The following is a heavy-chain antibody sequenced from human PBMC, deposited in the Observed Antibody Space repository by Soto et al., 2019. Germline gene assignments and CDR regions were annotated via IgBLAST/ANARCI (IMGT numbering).Heavy chain of an antibody. CDR3: AREFPYYESSDSYFDY. D-gene: IGHD3-16*01. CDR2: TYYRSKWYN. Sequence: SQTLSLTGAISGDSVSGNSAAWNWIRQSPSRGLEWLGRTYYRSKWYNDYAVSVKSRITVTPDTSKNQFSLHLNSVTPEDTAVNYCAREFPYYESSDSYFDYWGQGALVTVSS. J-gene: IGHJ4*02. V-gene: IGHV6-1*01. CDR1: GDSVSGNSAA.